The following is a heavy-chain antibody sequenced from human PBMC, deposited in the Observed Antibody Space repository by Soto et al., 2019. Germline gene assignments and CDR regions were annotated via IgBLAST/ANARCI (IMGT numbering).Heavy chain of an antibody. CDR3: AKDLFGKCSGSCYSGGSDY. V-gene: IGHV3-23*01. J-gene: IGHJ4*02. Sequence: EVQLLESGGGLVQPGGSLRLSCEASGFTFNKYAMSWVRQAPGKGLEWVSALSNTGATTYYANPVKGRFTISRDNSKSTLYLRMDSLRADDTAMYFCAKDLFGKCSGSCYSGGSDYWGQGTLVTVSS. CDR1: GFTFNKYA. D-gene: IGHD3-22*01. CDR2: LSNTGATT.